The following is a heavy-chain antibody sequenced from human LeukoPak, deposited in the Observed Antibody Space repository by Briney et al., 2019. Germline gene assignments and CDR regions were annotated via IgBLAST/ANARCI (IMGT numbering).Heavy chain of an antibody. D-gene: IGHD5-18*01. CDR3: ARRDTAMGDAFDI. CDR1: GFTFSDYS. Sequence: PGGSLRLSCTASGFTFSDYSMSWVRQAPGAGLEWVSAISPAGDSTTDADSVKGRFTISRDNSKSTLYLQMNGLTAEDTALYYCARRDTAMGDAFDIWGQGTMVTVSS. V-gene: IGHV3-23*01. J-gene: IGHJ3*02. CDR2: ISPAGDST.